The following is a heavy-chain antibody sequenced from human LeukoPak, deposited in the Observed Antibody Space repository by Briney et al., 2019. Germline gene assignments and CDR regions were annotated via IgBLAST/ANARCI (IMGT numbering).Heavy chain of an antibody. CDR2: ISSSGSTI. J-gene: IGHJ4*02. V-gene: IGHV3-11*04. D-gene: IGHD2-21*02. Sequence: GGSLRLSCAASGFTFSDYYMSWIRQAPGKGLEWVSYISSSGSTIYYADSVKGRFTISRDNAKNSLYLKMNSLRAEDTAVYYCASTIVVVTAIRGFDYWGQGTLVTVSS. CDR3: ASTIVVVTAIRGFDY. CDR1: GFTFSDYY.